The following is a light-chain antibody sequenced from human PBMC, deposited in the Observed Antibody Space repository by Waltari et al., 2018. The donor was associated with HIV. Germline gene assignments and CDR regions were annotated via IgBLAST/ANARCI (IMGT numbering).Light chain of an antibody. V-gene: IGKV1-5*03. CDR3: QQYSTFPGT. Sequence: EIKMTQTPSALSASVGDRVTITCRASQTISAWLAWYQQRPGKAPKLRIFKASGLESGVPSRFSGSLSGTEFTLTISSLQPDDLATYYCQQYSTFPGTFGQGTKVEI. J-gene: IGKJ1*01. CDR1: QTISAW. CDR2: KAS.